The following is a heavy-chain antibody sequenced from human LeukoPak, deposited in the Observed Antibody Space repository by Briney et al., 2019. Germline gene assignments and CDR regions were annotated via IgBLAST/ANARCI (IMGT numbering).Heavy chain of an antibody. Sequence: GGSLRLSCAASGFTFSSYWMSWVRQAPGKGLEWVANIKQDGSEMYYVDSVEGRFTISRDNAKNSLYLQMNSLRVEDTAVYYCAKDSHYYDGGIYHYYFDYWGQGTLVTVSS. D-gene: IGHD3-16*01. J-gene: IGHJ4*02. CDR1: GFTFSSYW. CDR3: AKDSHYYDGGIYHYYFDY. CDR2: IKQDGSEM. V-gene: IGHV3-7*01.